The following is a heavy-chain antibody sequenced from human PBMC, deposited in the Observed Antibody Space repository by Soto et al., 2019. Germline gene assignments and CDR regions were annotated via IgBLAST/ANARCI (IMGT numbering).Heavy chain of an antibody. CDR2: IIPIFGTE. V-gene: IGHV1-69*13. CDR3: ARDWEYCSGGSCYGY. J-gene: IGHJ4*02. Sequence: SVKVSCKASGGTFSSYAISWVRQAPGQGLEWMGGIIPIFGTENYAQKFKGRVTITAEESTRTAYMELRSLRSEDTDVYYCARDWEYCSGGSCYGYWGQGTLLTVSS. CDR1: GGTFSSYA. D-gene: IGHD2-15*01.